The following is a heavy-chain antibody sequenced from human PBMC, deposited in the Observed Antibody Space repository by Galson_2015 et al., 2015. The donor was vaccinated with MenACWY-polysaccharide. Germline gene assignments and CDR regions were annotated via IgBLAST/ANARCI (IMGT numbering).Heavy chain of an antibody. V-gene: IGHV3-23*01. CDR3: AKGYSYSKSPVDH. CDR1: GFSFSAYG. CDR2: SGSGGGL. Sequence: SLRLSCAASGFSFSAYGMSWVRQAPGRGLEWVSGSGSGGGLYYADSVKGRFTVSRDNSKNTLYLQMNNLRAEDTALYYCAKGYSYSKSPVDHWGQGTLVTVSS. J-gene: IGHJ4*02. D-gene: IGHD2-15*01.